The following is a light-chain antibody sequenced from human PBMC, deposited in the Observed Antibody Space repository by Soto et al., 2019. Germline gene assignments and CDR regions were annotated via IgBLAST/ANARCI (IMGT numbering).Light chain of an antibody. CDR1: QSVRRSS. V-gene: IGKV3-20*01. CDR2: GAS. Sequence: EIVLTQSPGTLSLSPGERATLSCRASQSVRRSSLAWYQQKPGQAPRLLIYGASSRATGISDRFSGSGSGTDFTLTISRLEPEDFAVYYCQQYGSSPQTFGQGTKVEIK. CDR3: QQYGSSPQT. J-gene: IGKJ1*01.